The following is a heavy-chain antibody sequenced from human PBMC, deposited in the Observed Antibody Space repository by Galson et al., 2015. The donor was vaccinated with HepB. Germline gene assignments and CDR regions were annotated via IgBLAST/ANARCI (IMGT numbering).Heavy chain of an antibody. CDR3: VSFSGVELGMRYYYYGMDV. Sequence: QSGAEVKKPGESLRISCKGSGYSFTSYWISWVRQMPGKGLEWMGRIDPSDSYTNYSPSFQGHVTISADKSISTAYLQWSSLKASDTAMYYCVSFSGVELGMRYYYYGMDVWGQGTTVTVSS. D-gene: IGHD7-27*01. CDR1: GYSFTSYW. V-gene: IGHV5-10-1*01. CDR2: IDPSDSYT. J-gene: IGHJ6*02.